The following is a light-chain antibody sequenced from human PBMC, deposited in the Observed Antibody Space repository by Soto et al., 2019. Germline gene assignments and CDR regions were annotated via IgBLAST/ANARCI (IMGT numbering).Light chain of an antibody. CDR3: VQYNIYPWT. Sequence: DIQMTQSPSSLSASVGDSVTITCLPSQDIRNDLGWFQVKPGKAPKSLIYAASRLQSGVPSRFSGSGSETEFSLTIINLQPEDFATYFCVQYNIYPWTFGQGTKVDI. CDR1: QDIRND. CDR2: AAS. V-gene: IGKV1-17*02. J-gene: IGKJ1*01.